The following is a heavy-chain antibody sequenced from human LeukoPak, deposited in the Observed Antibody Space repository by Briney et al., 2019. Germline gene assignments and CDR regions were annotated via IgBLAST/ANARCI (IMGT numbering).Heavy chain of an antibody. CDR3: ARSPRIYDSSGYYLVENFDL. Sequence: GGSLPLSCAASGFTVSTNYMSWVRQAPGKGLEWVSIIYSGGSTSYADSVKGRFTISRDISKNTLFLQMSSLRAEDTAVYYCARSPRIYDSSGYYLVENFDLWGRGTLVTVSS. D-gene: IGHD3-22*01. CDR1: GFTVSTNY. J-gene: IGHJ2*01. V-gene: IGHV3-53*01. CDR2: IYSGGST.